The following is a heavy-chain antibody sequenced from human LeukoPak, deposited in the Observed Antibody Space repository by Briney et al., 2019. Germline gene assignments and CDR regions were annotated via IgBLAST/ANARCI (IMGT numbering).Heavy chain of an antibody. CDR1: GYTFTSYG. V-gene: IGHV1-18*01. Sequence: GASVKVSCKASGYTFTSYGISWVRQAPGQGLEGMGWISAYNGNTNYAQKLQGRVTMTTDTSTSTAYMELRSLRSDDTAVYYCAREPNYYGSGSLPNWFDPWGQGTLVTVSS. CDR2: ISAYNGNT. D-gene: IGHD3-10*01. J-gene: IGHJ5*02. CDR3: AREPNYYGSGSLPNWFDP.